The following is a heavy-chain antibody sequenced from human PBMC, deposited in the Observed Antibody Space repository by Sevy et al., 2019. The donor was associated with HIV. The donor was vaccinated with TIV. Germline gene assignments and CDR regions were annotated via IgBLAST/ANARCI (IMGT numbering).Heavy chain of an antibody. CDR2: IWYDGSNK. D-gene: IGHD4-17*01. CDR1: GFTFSSYG. CDR3: VRGGFFNRVTTSYYYYGMDV. Sequence: GGSLRLSCAASGFTFSSYGMHWVRQAPGKGLEWVAVIWYDGSNKYYADSVKGRFTISRDNSKNTLYLQMNSLRAEDTAVYYCVRGGFFNRVTTSYYYYGMDVWGQGTTVTVSS. J-gene: IGHJ6*02. V-gene: IGHV3-33*01.